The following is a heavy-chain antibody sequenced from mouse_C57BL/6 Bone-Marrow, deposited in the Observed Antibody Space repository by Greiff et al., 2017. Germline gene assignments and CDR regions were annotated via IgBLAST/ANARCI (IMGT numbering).Heavy chain of an antibody. CDR2: IHPSDSDT. Sequence: QVQLQQPGAELVKPGASVKVSCKASGYTFTSYWMHWVKQRPGQGLEWIGRIHPSDSDTNYNQKFKGKATLTVDKSSSTAYMQLSSLTSEDSAVYYCAMPLYEGYCAWFAFWGQGSLVTVSA. J-gene: IGHJ3*01. V-gene: IGHV1-74*01. CDR3: AMPLYEGYCAWFAF. CDR1: GYTFTSYW. D-gene: IGHD2-3*01.